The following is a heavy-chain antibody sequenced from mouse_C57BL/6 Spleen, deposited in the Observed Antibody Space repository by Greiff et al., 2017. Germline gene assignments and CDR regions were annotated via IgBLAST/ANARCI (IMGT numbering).Heavy chain of an antibody. J-gene: IGHJ1*03. V-gene: IGHV1-55*01. Sequence: QVQLQQPGAELVKPGASVKMSCKASGYTFTSYWITWVKQRPGQGLEWIGDIYPGSGSTNYNEKFKSKATLTVDTSSSTAYMQRSSLTSEDSAAYYCARQRYGSSTRYFDVWGTGTTVTVSS. CDR3: ARQRYGSSTRYFDV. D-gene: IGHD1-1*01. CDR2: IYPGSGST. CDR1: GYTFTSYW.